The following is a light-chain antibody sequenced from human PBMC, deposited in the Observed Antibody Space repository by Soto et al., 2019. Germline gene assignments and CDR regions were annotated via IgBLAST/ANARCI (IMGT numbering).Light chain of an antibody. CDR2: WAS. CDR3: QQYYASWT. CDR1: HSVLFRSSNTNY. V-gene: IGKV4-1*01. J-gene: IGKJ1*01. Sequence: DIVMTQSPDSLAVSMGERATINCKSSHSVLFRSSNTNYLAWYQQKPGQPPKLLISWASTRESGVPDRFSGSGSGTDFSLTISSLQAEDVAVYYCQQYYASWTFGQGTKVDIK.